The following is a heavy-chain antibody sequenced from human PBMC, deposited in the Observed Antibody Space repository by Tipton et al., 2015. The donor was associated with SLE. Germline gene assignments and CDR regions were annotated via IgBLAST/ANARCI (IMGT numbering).Heavy chain of an antibody. J-gene: IGHJ4*02. V-gene: IGHV4-34*01. CDR3: ARGPNRRYLKD. CDR2: INHMGSS. Sequence: TLSLTCTVSGGSFSGYYWTWIRQPPGKGLEWIGVINHMGSSNYNPSLTSRLTISGDASKNQFSLKLNSVSAADTAVYYCARGPNRRYLKDWGQGTLVTVSS. CDR1: GGSFSGYY. D-gene: IGHD3-9*01.